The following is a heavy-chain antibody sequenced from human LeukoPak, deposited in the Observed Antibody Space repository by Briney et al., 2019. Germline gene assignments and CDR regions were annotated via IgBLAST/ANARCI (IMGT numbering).Heavy chain of an antibody. Sequence: SETLSLTCTVSGGSISSYYWSWIRQPPGKGLEWIGYIYYSGSTNYNPSLKSRVTISVDTSKNQFSLKLSSVTAADTAVYYCARNPSPNYYYYMDVWGKGTTVTISS. CDR3: ARNPSPNYYYYMDV. V-gene: IGHV4-59*01. CDR2: IYYSGST. J-gene: IGHJ6*03. CDR1: GGSISSYY.